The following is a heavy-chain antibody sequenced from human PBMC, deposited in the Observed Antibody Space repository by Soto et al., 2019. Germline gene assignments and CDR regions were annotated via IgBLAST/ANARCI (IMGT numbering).Heavy chain of an antibody. CDR3: VKESTPPFFDS. Sequence: GGSLRLSCVGSGFTLNNYGVHWVRQAPGKGLEWVALMWYDGLRQTYLDSVRGRFTVSRDSSTDTIYLQMNSLRVEDTGNYFCVKESTPPFFDSWGQGTPVTVSS. J-gene: IGHJ4*02. CDR1: GFTLNNYG. V-gene: IGHV3-33*03. CDR2: MWYDGLRQ. D-gene: IGHD2-15*01.